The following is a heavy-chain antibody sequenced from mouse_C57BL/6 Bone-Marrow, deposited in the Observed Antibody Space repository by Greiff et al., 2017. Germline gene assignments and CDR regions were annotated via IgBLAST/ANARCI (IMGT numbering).Heavy chain of an antibody. CDR2: IDPEYGET. D-gene: IGHD1-1*01. Sequence: VQLQQSGAELVKPGASVKLSCTASGFTIKDYYMHWVKQRTEQGLEWIGRIDPEYGETKYAPKFQGKATITADTSSNTAYLQLRSLTSVDTAVYYCTLLLRSYRCFDDWGTGTTVTVSA. CDR1: GFTIKDYY. V-gene: IGHV14-2*01. CDR3: TLLLRSYRCFDD. J-gene: IGHJ1*03.